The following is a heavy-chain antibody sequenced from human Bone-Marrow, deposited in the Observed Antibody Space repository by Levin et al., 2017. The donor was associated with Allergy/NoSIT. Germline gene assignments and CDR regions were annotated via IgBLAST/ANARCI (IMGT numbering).Heavy chain of an antibody. Sequence: LSLTCAASGFPFSSYAMHWVRQAPGKGLEWVAVISYDGSNKYYADSVKGRFTISRDNSKNTLYLQMNSLRAEDTAVYYCARDFTSGWYGAAPRSNYYYYGMDVWGQGTTVTVSS. CDR2: ISYDGSNK. D-gene: IGHD6-19*01. J-gene: IGHJ6*02. CDR3: ARDFTSGWYGAAPRSNYYYYGMDV. V-gene: IGHV3-30*04. CDR1: GFPFSSYA.